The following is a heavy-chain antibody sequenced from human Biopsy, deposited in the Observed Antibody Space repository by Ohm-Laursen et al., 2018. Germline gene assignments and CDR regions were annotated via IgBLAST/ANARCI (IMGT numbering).Heavy chain of an antibody. Sequence: GTLSLTCTVSGDSISSYYWSWVRQPPGKGLEWIGYVYYTGSTDYNPSLQSRVTISVDTSKNHFSLRLRSVTPADTAIYYCARDRGYYSDRTVPGYFDLWGRGTLVTVSS. CDR1: GDSISSYY. CDR3: ARDRGYYSDRTVPGYFDL. CDR2: VYYTGST. D-gene: IGHD3-22*01. J-gene: IGHJ2*01. V-gene: IGHV4-59*01.